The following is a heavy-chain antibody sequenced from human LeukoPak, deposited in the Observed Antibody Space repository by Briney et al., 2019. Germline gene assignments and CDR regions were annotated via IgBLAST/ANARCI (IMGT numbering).Heavy chain of an antibody. Sequence: GGSLRLSCAASGFTVSSNYMSWVRQAPGKGLEWISFNNINSDTIYYADSVKGRFTISRDNAKNSLFLQMTSLRAEDTAVYYCARDYYDSSGYYWSAYRGQGTLVTVSS. V-gene: IGHV3-48*01. CDR1: GFTVSSNY. J-gene: IGHJ4*02. CDR2: NNINSDTI. CDR3: ARDYYDSSGYYWSAY. D-gene: IGHD3-22*01.